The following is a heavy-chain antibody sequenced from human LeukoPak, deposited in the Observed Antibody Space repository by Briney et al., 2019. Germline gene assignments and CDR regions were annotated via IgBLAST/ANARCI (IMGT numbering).Heavy chain of an antibody. D-gene: IGHD6-19*01. J-gene: IGHJ4*02. CDR1: GGSISSYY. V-gene: IGHV4-59*08. CDR2: IYSGST. CDR3: ARSLGLVLDY. Sequence: SETLSLTCTVSGGSISSYYWNWIRQPPGKGLEWIGYIYSGSTNYNPSLKSRVTISVDTSKNQFSLKLSSVTAADTAVYYCARSLGLVLDYWGQGTLVTVSS.